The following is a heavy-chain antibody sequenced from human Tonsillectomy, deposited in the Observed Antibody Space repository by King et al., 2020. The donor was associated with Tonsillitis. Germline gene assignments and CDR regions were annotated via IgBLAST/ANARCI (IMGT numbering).Heavy chain of an antibody. Sequence: QLVQSGGGLVQPGGSLRLSCSASGFTFSNYAFHWVRQAPGKGLESVSAISTNGGSTYYADSVKGRITITRDNSKNTLYLQMSSLRPEDRALYYCVKDAVTAMTWGQGSLLTVSS. CDR1: GFTFSNYA. D-gene: IGHD2-21*02. J-gene: IGHJ5*02. CDR3: VKDAVTAMT. CDR2: ISTNGGST. V-gene: IGHV3-64D*06.